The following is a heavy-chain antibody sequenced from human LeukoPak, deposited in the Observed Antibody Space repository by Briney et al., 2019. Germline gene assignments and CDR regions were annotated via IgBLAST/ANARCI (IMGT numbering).Heavy chain of an antibody. Sequence: SETLSLTCTVSGGSISSGSYYWNWIRQPAGKELEWIGRIYTSGSTNYNPSLKSRVTISVDTSKNQFSLKLSSVTAADTAVYHCASGPTTGYYYCMDVWGKGTTVTVSS. D-gene: IGHD7-27*01. CDR3: ASGPTTGYYYCMDV. J-gene: IGHJ6*03. CDR2: IYTSGST. CDR1: GGSISSGSYY. V-gene: IGHV4-61*02.